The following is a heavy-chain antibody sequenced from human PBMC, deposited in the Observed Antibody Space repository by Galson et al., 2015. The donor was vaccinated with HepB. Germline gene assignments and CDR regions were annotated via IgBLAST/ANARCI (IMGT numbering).Heavy chain of an antibody. CDR1: GGSIRSSSYY. V-gene: IGHV4-39*01. CDR3: ARKHYYGSGHYYYGMDV. CDR2: IYYSGST. Sequence: ETLSLTCTVSGGSIRSSSYYWGWIRQPPGKGLEWIGSIYYSGSTYYNPSLKSRVTISVDTSKNQFSLKLSSVTAADTAVYYCARKHYYGSGHYYYGMDVWGQGTTVTVSS. D-gene: IGHD3-10*01. J-gene: IGHJ6*02.